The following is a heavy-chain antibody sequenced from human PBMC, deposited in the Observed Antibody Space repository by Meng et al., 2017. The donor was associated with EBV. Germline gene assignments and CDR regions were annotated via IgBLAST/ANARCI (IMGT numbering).Heavy chain of an antibody. J-gene: IGHJ4*02. CDR2: ISAYHGNT. Sequence: LVEVVVEVKKAGASWQVACKAFAYTFTSYSFSCVRQASVQGLEWMGWISAYHGNTNYAQTLQGRVTMTRDTSTSTAYMELRSLRSDDTAVYYCARVRTFGGVIPPDYWGQGTLVTVSS. V-gene: IGHV1-18*01. CDR3: ARVRTFGGVIPPDY. CDR1: AYTFTSYS. D-gene: IGHD3-16*02.